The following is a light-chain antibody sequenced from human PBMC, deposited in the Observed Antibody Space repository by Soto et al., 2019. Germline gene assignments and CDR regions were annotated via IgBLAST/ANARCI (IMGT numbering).Light chain of an antibody. V-gene: IGKV1-16*01. J-gene: IGKJ1*01. Sequence: DIQLVQSPSSLSASVGDRVTITCRASQGVNNYLAWFQQKPGKAPQSLIYAASTLRTGVPSRFSGSGYGTDFILTIDSLHPEDFATYYCQHYNSYPWTFGQGTTVDVK. CDR3: QHYNSYPWT. CDR2: AAS. CDR1: QGVNNY.